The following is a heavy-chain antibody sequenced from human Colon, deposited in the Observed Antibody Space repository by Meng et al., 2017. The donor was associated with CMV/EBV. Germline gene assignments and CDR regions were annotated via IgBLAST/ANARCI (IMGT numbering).Heavy chain of an antibody. CDR2: IAPYNGVT. CDR3: ARAYCSSPSCYMGPQYFYYYSLDV. V-gene: IGHV1-18*01. D-gene: IGHD2-2*02. J-gene: IGHJ6*03. CDR1: GYDFTNYG. Sequence: ASVKVSCKASGYDFTNYGVSWVRHAPGQGLEWMAWIAPYNGVTKYAHKFQGRVTLTTDISTTTAYLEVKSLRSDDTAVYFCARAYCSSPSCYMGPQYFYYYSLDVWGQGTTVTVSS.